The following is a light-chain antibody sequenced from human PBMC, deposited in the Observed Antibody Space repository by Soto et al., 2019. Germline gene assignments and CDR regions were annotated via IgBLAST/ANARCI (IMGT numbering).Light chain of an antibody. CDR2: GAS. CDR3: QQYNNWPPAIT. J-gene: IGKJ5*01. V-gene: IGKV3-20*01. Sequence: EMVLTQCPGTLFLSPGERATLSCRASQSVSSSYLAWYQQKPGQAPRLLIYGASSRATGIPDRFSGSGSGTEFTLTISSLQSEDFAVYYCQQYNNWPPAITFGQGTRLEIK. CDR1: QSVSSSY.